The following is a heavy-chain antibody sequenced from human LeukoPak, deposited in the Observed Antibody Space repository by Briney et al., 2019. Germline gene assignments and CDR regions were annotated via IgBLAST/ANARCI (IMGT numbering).Heavy chain of an antibody. CDR2: ISGSGRTI. D-gene: IGHD2-21*02. CDR3: ASLYCGADCYSGY. Sequence: GGSLRLSCAASGFTFSSYEMNWARQAPGKGLEWVSYISGSGRTIYYADSVKGRFTISRDNAKSSLYLQMNSLRAEDTAVYYCASLYCGADCYSGYWGQGTLVTVSS. CDR1: GFTFSSYE. J-gene: IGHJ4*02. V-gene: IGHV3-48*03.